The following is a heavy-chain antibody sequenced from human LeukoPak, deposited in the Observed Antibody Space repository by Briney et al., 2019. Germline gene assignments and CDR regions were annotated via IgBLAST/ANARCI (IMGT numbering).Heavy chain of an antibody. CDR2: ISYDGSNK. CDR3: ARDPDSGYGVRYYFDY. CDR1: GFTFSSYA. Sequence: GGSLRLSCAASGFTFSSYAMNWVRQAPGKGLEWVAVISYDGSNKYYADSVEGRFTISRDNSKNTLYLQMNSLRAEDTAVYYCARDPDSGYGVRYYFDYWGQGTLVTVSS. V-gene: IGHV3-30-3*01. D-gene: IGHD5-12*01. J-gene: IGHJ4*02.